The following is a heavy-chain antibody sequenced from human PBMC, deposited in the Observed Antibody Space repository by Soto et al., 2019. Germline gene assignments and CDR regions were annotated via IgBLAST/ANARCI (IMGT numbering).Heavy chain of an antibody. Sequence: QITLKESGPTLVKPTQTLTLTCTFSGFSLSTSGVGVGWIRQPPGKALEWLALIYWDDDKRYSPSLKSRLTITKDTSKNHVVLTMTNMDPVDTATYYCAHSGLSIGYYGYSFDYWGQGTLVTVSS. V-gene: IGHV2-5*02. CDR3: AHSGLSIGYYGYSFDY. D-gene: IGHD3-22*01. CDR1: GFSLSTSGVG. CDR2: IYWDDDK. J-gene: IGHJ4*02.